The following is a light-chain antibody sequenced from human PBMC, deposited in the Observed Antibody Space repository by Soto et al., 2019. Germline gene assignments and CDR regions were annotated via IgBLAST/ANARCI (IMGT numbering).Light chain of an antibody. CDR2: EVS. Sequence: QSALTQPPSASGSPGHSVTISCTGTSSDVGGYNYVSWYQQHPDKAPQLMIYEVSRRPSGVPDRFSGSKSGNTASLTVSGLQAEDEADYYCSSYAGSNNLLFGGGTKVTVL. CDR1: SSDVGGYNY. V-gene: IGLV2-8*01. CDR3: SSYAGSNNLL. J-gene: IGLJ3*02.